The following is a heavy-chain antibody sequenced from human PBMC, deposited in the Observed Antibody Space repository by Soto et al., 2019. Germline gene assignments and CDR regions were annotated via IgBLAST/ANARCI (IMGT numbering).Heavy chain of an antibody. CDR2: IFYDGRT. CDR1: GGSISSASYY. J-gene: IGHJ4*02. V-gene: IGHV4-39*01. CDR3: SRRRNSIFGLQGYFDY. D-gene: IGHD3-3*01. Sequence: SETLSLTCTVSGGSISSASYYWGWIRQPPGKGLEWIASIFYDGRTYYTPSLKSRVTLSLDTSKNQFSLKLSSVTAADTAVYFWSRRRNSIFGLQGYFDYWGQGSLVTVSS.